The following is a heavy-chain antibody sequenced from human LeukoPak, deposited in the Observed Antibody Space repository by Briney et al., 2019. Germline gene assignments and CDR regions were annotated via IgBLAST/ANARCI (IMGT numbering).Heavy chain of an antibody. CDR3: ARELLWFGDPAGAFDI. D-gene: IGHD3-10*01. CDR2: IYYSGST. CDR1: GGSISSYY. J-gene: IGHJ3*02. V-gene: IGHV4-59*01. Sequence: PSETLSLTCTVSGGSISSYYWSWIRQPPGKGLEWIGYIYYSGSTNYNPSLKSRVTISVDTSKNQFSLKLSSVTAADTAVYHCARELLWFGDPAGAFDIWGQGTMVTVSS.